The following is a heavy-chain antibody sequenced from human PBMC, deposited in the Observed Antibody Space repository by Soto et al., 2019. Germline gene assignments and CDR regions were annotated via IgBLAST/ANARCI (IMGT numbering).Heavy chain of an antibody. CDR2: IYPGDSDT. Sequence: PGESLKISCKGSGYSFTSYWIGWVRQMPGKGLEWMGIIYPGDSDTRYSPSFQGQVTISADKSISTAYLQWSSLKASDTAMYYCARNGIDIQLWLRDGMDVWGQGTTVTVSS. V-gene: IGHV5-51*01. CDR3: ARNGIDIQLWLRDGMDV. CDR1: GYSFTSYW. D-gene: IGHD5-18*01. J-gene: IGHJ6*02.